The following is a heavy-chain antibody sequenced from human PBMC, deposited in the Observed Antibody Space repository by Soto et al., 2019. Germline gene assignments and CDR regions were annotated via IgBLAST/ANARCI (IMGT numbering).Heavy chain of an antibody. CDR1: GFTFSSYS. V-gene: IGHV3-21*01. D-gene: IGHD2-15*01. CDR3: ARAALGYCSGGSCYLGLDWFDP. Sequence: GGSLRLSCAASGFTFSSYSMNWVRQAPGKGLEWVSSISSSSSYIYYADSVKGRLTISRDNAKNSLYLQMNSLRAEDTAVYYCARAALGYCSGGSCYLGLDWFDPWGQGTLVTVSS. CDR2: ISSSSSYI. J-gene: IGHJ5*02.